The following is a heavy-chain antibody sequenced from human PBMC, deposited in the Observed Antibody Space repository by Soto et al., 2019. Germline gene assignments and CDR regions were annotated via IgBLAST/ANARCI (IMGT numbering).Heavy chain of an antibody. CDR1: GFTFSNYA. J-gene: IGHJ1*01. CDR3: ARDVAAAGQYFQE. CDR2: ISYAANSE. D-gene: IGHD6-13*01. Sequence: QVHLVESGGGVVQPGRSLRLSCAASGFTFSNYAMHWVRQAPGKGLEWVAVISYAANSEIYADSVKGRFTISRDDSKDTVYLQMNTLRVEDTAVYYCARDVAAAGQYFQEWGQGTLVTVSS. V-gene: IGHV3-30-3*01.